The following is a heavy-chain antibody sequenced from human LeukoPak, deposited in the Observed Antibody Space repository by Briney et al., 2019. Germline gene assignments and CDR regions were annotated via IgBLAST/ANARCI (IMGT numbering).Heavy chain of an antibody. V-gene: IGHV3-7*04. CDR3: ARARYCANSVCHIGGGLDV. Sequence: GGSLRLSCAASGYPFVNNWMTWVRQAPGKGLEWVATIKQDGLETYYVDSVKGRFSISRDNARDSMYLQMNILRAEDAAVYYCARARYCANSVCHIGGGLDVWGPGTTVTVSS. CDR2: IKQDGLET. D-gene: IGHD2-8*01. J-gene: IGHJ6*02. CDR1: GYPFVNNW.